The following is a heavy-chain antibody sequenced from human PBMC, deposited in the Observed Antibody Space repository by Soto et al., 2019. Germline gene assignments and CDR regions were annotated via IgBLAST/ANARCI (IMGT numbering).Heavy chain of an antibody. CDR1: GYTFTGYY. CDR2: INPNSGAT. CDR3: ARDIVVVLGATLHYYGMDV. J-gene: IGHJ6*02. V-gene: IGHV1-2*02. Sequence: ATVKVSCKASGYTFTGYYIQGVRQAPGQGLEWMGWINPNSGATEYAQKFQGRVTMSRDTSISTAYMELSRLRSDDTAAYYCARDIVVVLGATLHYYGMDVWGQGTTVTVSS. D-gene: IGHD2-15*01.